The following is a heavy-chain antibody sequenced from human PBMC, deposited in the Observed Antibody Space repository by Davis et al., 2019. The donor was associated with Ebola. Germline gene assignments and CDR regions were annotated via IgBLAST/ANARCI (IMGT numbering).Heavy chain of an antibody. Sequence: GESLKISCAASGFTFSTYAMGWVRRAPGKGLEWVSSIDFNGGYTYYTDSVKGRFTISRDNSKNTLFLQMNSLRAEDTAVYYCARGGIVATIKYYFDYWGQGTLVTVSS. CDR1: GFTFSTYA. D-gene: IGHD5-12*01. J-gene: IGHJ4*02. V-gene: IGHV3-23*01. CDR2: IDFNGGYT. CDR3: ARGGIVATIKYYFDY.